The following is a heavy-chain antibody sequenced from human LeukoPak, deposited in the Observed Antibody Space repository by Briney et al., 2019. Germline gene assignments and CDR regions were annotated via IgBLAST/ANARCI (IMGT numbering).Heavy chain of an antibody. J-gene: IGHJ5*02. D-gene: IGHD6-13*01. Sequence: RPSQTLSLTCTVSGGSISSGGYSWSWIRQHPGKGLEWIGYIYYSGSTYYNPSLKSRVTISVDTSKNQFSLKLSSVTAADTAVYYCARGWTEYSSSFLVWFDPWGQGTLVTVSS. CDR2: IYYSGST. CDR1: GGSISSGGYS. CDR3: ARGWTEYSSSFLVWFDP. V-gene: IGHV4-31*03.